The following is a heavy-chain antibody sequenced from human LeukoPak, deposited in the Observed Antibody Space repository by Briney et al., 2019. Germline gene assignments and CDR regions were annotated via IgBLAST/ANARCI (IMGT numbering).Heavy chain of an antibody. D-gene: IGHD3-16*01. CDR3: TGGVVGEDY. Sequence: GGSLRLSCTASGFTFGDCAMSWVRQAPGKGLEWVGFIRSKAYGGTTEYAASVKGRFTISRDDSKSIAYLQMNSLKTEDTAVYYCTGGVVGEDYWGQGTLVTVSS. V-gene: IGHV3-49*04. J-gene: IGHJ4*02. CDR2: IRSKAYGGTT. CDR1: GFTFGDCA.